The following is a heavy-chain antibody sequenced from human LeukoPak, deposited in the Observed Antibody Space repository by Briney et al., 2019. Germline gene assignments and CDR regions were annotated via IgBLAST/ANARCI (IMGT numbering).Heavy chain of an antibody. CDR3: ARWAVTTPLDYYYYGMDV. CDR1: GVSFSGYY. J-gene: IGHJ6*02. CDR2: INHSGST. V-gene: IGHV4-34*01. D-gene: IGHD4-17*01. Sequence: SETLSLTCAVYGVSFSGYYWSWIRQPPGKGLEWIGEINHSGSTNYNPSLKSRVTISVDTSKNQFSLKLSSVTAADTAVYYCARWAVTTPLDYYYYGMDVWGQGTTVTVSS.